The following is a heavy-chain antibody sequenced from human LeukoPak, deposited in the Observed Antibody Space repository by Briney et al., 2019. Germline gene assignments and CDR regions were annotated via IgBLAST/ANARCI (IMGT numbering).Heavy chain of an antibody. Sequence: PSETLSLTCAVYGGSFSGYYWSWIRQPPGKGLEWIGEINHSGSTNYNPSLKSRVTISVDTSKNQFSLKLSSVTAADTAVYYRAREYVQMAVGANWFDPWGQGTLVTVSS. CDR2: INHSGST. CDR1: GGSFSGYY. CDR3: AREYVQMAVGANWFDP. V-gene: IGHV4-34*01. J-gene: IGHJ5*02. D-gene: IGHD2-8*01.